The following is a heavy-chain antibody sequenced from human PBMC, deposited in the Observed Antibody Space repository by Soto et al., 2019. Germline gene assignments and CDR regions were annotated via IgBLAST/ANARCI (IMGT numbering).Heavy chain of an antibody. CDR3: ARDQTSSYYYFYGMDV. CDR2: ISGSGNYI. V-gene: IGHV3-21*01. Sequence: DLVESGGGLVKPGGSLRLSCAASGFTFDSHGMNWVRQAPGKGLEWISSISGSGNYIYYADSVKGRFTISRDNAENSLFLQMNSLRAEDTAVYYCARDQTSSYYYFYGMDVWGQGTTVTVSS. J-gene: IGHJ6*02. CDR1: GFTFDSHG. D-gene: IGHD2-2*01.